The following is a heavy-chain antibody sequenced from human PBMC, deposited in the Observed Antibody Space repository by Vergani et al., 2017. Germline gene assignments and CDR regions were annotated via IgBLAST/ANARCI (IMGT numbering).Heavy chain of an antibody. Sequence: EVQLLESGGGLVQPGGALRLSCKGSGYSFTSYWIGWVRQMPGKGLEWMGIIYPGDSDTRYSPSFQSQVTISADKSISTAYLQWSSLKASDTAMYYCARSQGVADDLGYWGQGTLVTVSS. D-gene: IGHD3-3*01. V-gene: IGHV5-51*01. CDR1: GYSFTSYW. CDR2: IYPGDSDT. CDR3: ARSQGVADDLGY. J-gene: IGHJ4*02.